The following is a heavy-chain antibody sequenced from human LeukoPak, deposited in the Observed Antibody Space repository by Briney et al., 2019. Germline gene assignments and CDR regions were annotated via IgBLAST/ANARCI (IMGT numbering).Heavy chain of an antibody. V-gene: IGHV1-2*06. CDR1: GYTFTGYY. CDR3: ARGRLDYDAFDI. CDR2: INPNSGGT. D-gene: IGHD6-25*01. Sequence: GASVKVSCKASGYTFTGYYMHWVRQAPGQGLEWMGRINPNSGGTNYAQKFQGRVTMTRDTSISTTYMELSRLRSDDTAVYYCARGRLDYDAFDIWGQGTMVTVSS. J-gene: IGHJ3*02.